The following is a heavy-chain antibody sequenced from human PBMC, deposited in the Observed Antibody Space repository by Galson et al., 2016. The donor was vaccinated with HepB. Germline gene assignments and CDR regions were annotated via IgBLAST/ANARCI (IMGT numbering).Heavy chain of an antibody. CDR3: ARIFPYTNYVGSFDY. CDR1: GASISTSGHY. V-gene: IGHV4-39*01. CDR2: VSYSGTT. D-gene: IGHD4-11*01. J-gene: IGHJ4*02. Sequence: SETLSLTCTVSGASISTSGHYGGWIRQPPGKGLEWIVSVSYSGTTYYNPSLKSRITTSVDTSKNQFSLKLRSVTAADTAVYYCARIFPYTNYVGSFDYWGQGALVTVS.